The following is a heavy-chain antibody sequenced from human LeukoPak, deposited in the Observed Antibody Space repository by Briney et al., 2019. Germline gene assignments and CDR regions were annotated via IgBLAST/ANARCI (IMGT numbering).Heavy chain of an antibody. CDR2: ISSSSSYI. J-gene: IGHJ4*02. CDR1: GFTLSSYS. V-gene: IGHV3-21*01. Sequence: GGSLRLSCAASGFTLSSYSMNWVRQAPGKGLEWVSSISSSSSYIYYADSVKGRFTISRDNSKNTLYLQMNSLRAEDTAVYYCARDRSLGDLYLNWGQGTLVTVSS. D-gene: IGHD2-2*02. CDR3: ARDRSLGDLYLN.